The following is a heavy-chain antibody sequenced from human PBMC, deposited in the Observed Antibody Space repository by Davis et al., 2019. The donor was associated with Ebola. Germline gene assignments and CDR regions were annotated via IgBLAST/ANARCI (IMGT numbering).Heavy chain of an antibody. CDR2: IIPIFGTA. CDR3: ASEIRARGGMDV. D-gene: IGHD1-26*01. J-gene: IGHJ6*02. V-gene: IGHV1-69*06. CDR1: GGTFSSYA. Sequence: SVKVSCKASGGTFSSYAISWVRQAPGQGLEWMGGIIPIFGTANYAQKFQGRVTITADKSTSTAYMELSSLRSEDTAVYYCASEIRARGGMDVWGQGTTVTVSS.